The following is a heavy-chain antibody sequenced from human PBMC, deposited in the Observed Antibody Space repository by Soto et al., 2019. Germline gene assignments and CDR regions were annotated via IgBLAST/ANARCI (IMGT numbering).Heavy chain of an antibody. CDR2: IYSGGST. V-gene: IGHV3-53*01. Sequence: RSLRLSCAASGFTVSSNYMSWVRQAPGKGLEWVSVIYSGGSTYYADSVKGRFTISRDNSKNTLYLQMNSLRAEDTAVYYCARQREPYYFGMDVWGQGTTVTVSS. J-gene: IGHJ6*02. D-gene: IGHD1-1*01. CDR3: ARQREPYYFGMDV. CDR1: GFTVSSNY.